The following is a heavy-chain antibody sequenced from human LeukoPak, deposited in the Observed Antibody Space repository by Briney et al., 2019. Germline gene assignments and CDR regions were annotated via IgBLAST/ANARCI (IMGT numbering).Heavy chain of an antibody. Sequence: GGSLRLSCAASGFTFSSYAMSWVRQAPGKGLEWVSAISGSGGSTYYADSVKGRFTISRDNSKNTLYLQMNSLRAEDTAVYYCATLSYFYGMVFWGQGTTVTVSS. V-gene: IGHV3-23*01. CDR1: GFTFSSYA. CDR3: ATLSYFYGMVF. CDR2: ISGSGGST. J-gene: IGHJ6*02.